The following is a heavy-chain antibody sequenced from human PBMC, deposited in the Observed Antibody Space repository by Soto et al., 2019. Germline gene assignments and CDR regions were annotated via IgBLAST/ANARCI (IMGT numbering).Heavy chain of an antibody. J-gene: IGHJ4*02. CDR1: GGSISSYY. Sequence: SETLSLTCTVSGGSISSYYWSWIRQPPGKGLEWIGYIYYSGSTNYNPSLKSRVTISGDTSKSQFSLKLRSVTAADTAVYYCASLFCSGGSGGSCNPYYFDYWGQGTLVTVSS. D-gene: IGHD2-15*01. CDR2: IYYSGST. CDR3: ASLFCSGGSGGSCNPYYFDY. V-gene: IGHV4-59*01.